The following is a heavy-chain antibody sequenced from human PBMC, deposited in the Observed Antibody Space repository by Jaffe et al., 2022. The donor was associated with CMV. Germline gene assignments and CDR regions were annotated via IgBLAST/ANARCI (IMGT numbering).Heavy chain of an antibody. CDR2: ISGSGGST. V-gene: IGHV3-23*01. CDR1: GFTFSSYA. CDR3: AKGISVVPAAMGIYYYGMDV. D-gene: IGHD2-2*01. J-gene: IGHJ6*02. Sequence: EVQLLESGGGLVQPGGSLRLSCAASGFTFSSYAMSWVRQAPGKGLEWVSAISGSGGSTYYADSVKGRFTISRDNSKNTLYLQMNSLRAEDTAVYYCAKGISVVPAAMGIYYYGMDVWGQGTTVTVSS.